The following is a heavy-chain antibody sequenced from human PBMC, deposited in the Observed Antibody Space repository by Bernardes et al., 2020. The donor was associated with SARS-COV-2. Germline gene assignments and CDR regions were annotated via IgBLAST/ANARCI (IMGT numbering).Heavy chain of an antibody. J-gene: IGHJ6*02. CDR3: AREGGYYDFLSGYFYYYYGMDV. D-gene: IGHD3-3*01. Sequence: GWSLRLSCAASGFTFSSYWMHWVRQAPGKGLVWVSRINSDGSSTSYADSVKGRFTISRDNAKNTLYLQMNSLRAEDTAVYYCAREGGYYDFLSGYFYYYYGMDVWGQGTTVTVSS. V-gene: IGHV3-74*01. CDR2: INSDGSST. CDR1: GFTFSSYW.